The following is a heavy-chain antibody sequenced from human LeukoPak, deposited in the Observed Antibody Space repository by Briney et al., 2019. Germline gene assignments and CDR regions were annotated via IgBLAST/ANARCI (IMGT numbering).Heavy chain of an antibody. Sequence: SETLSLTCTVSGGSISTNSYYWGWIRQPPGKGLKWIGSIYYSGSTYYNPSLRSRVTISVNTSKNQFSLKLSSVTAADTAVYYCARSGEMATIDAFDIWGQGTMVTVSS. J-gene: IGHJ3*02. CDR3: ARSGEMATIDAFDI. CDR2: IYYSGST. V-gene: IGHV4-39*01. CDR1: GGSISTNSYY. D-gene: IGHD5-24*01.